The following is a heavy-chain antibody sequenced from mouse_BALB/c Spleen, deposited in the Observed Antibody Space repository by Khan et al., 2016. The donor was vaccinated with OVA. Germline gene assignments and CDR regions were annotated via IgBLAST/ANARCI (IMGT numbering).Heavy chain of an antibody. Sequence: QVQLQQSGAELAKPGASVKMSCKASGYTFTTYWMHWVKQRPGQGLEWIGYITPTSGYTDYNEKFKERATLSADKSSSTAYMQLSSLTSEDSAVYYCTIDRIDYWGQGTTLTVAS. CDR3: TIDRIDY. CDR1: GYTFTTYW. J-gene: IGHJ2*01. CDR2: ITPTSGYT. V-gene: IGHV1-7*01.